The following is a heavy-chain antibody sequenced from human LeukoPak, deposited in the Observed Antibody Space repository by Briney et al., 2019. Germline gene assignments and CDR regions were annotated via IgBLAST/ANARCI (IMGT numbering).Heavy chain of an antibody. J-gene: IGHJ3*02. CDR3: AKLISGGYYYDSSGPKGAFDI. Sequence: PGGSLRLSCAASGFTFSSYGMHWVRQAPGKGLEWVAVISYDGSNKYYADSVKGRFTISRDNSKNTLYLQMNSLRAEDTAVYYCAKLISGGYYYDSSGPKGAFDIWGQGTMVTVSS. CDR2: ISYDGSNK. D-gene: IGHD3-22*01. CDR1: GFTFSSYG. V-gene: IGHV3-30*18.